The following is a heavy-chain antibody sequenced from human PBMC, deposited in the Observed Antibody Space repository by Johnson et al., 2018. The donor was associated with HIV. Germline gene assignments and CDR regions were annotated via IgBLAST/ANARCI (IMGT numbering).Heavy chain of an antibody. D-gene: IGHD2/OR15-2a*01. CDR3: AKDKFLMGIIVNAFDI. CDR2: ISYDGSNK. V-gene: IGHV3-30*18. J-gene: IGHJ3*02. CDR1: GFTFSSYG. Sequence: QVQLVESGGGVVQPGRSLRLSCAASGFTFSSYGMHWVRQAPGKGLEWVAVISYDGSNKYYVDSVKGRFTISRDNSKNTLYLQMNSLRAEDASVYHCAKDKFLMGIIVNAFDIWGQGTMVTVSS.